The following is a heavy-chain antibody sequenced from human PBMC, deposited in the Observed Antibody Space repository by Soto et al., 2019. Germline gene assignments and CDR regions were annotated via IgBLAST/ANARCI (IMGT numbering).Heavy chain of an antibody. CDR1: GFSFGAYT. Sequence: QVQLVESGGGVVQPGMSLRLSCAASGFSFGAYTMHWVRQPPGKGLEWVAAISYDGNSEEYTDPVKGRFTASRDNFKNTVSLQMNGLKSEDTAVYYCAREGYIGRSDGFDIWGQGKMVTVSS. CDR2: ISYDGNSE. V-gene: IGHV3-30-3*01. D-gene: IGHD1-26*01. CDR3: AREGYIGRSDGFDI. J-gene: IGHJ3*02.